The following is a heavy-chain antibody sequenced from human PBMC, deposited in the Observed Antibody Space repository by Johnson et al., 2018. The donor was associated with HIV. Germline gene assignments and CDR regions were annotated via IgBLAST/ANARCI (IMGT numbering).Heavy chain of an antibody. CDR1: GFSFSTYW. V-gene: IGHV3-74*02. Sequence: VESGGGVVQPGGSLRLSCAASGFSFSTYWMHWVRQAPGKGLVWVSRIISDATTAIYTDSVKGRFTISRDNVKNTMYLQMNSLRADDTAVYYCTTGASSAYETWGQGTMVTVSS. CDR3: TTGASSAYET. D-gene: IGHD3-10*01. CDR2: IISDATTA. J-gene: IGHJ3*02.